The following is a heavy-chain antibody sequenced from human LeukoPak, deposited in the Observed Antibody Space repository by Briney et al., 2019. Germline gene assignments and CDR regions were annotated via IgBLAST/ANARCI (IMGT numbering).Heavy chain of an antibody. CDR1: GFTFSSYG. Sequence: GRSLRLSCAASGFTFSSYGMHWVRRAPGKGLEWVAVISYDGSNKYYADSVKGRFTISRDNSKNTLYLQMNSLRAEDTAVYYCAKGQYDFWSGYHYYYYGMDVWGQGTTVTVSS. J-gene: IGHJ6*02. V-gene: IGHV3-30*18. CDR3: AKGQYDFWSGYHYYYYGMDV. CDR2: ISYDGSNK. D-gene: IGHD3-3*01.